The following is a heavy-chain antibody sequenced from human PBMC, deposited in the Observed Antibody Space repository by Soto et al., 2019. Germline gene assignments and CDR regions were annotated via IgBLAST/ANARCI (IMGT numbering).Heavy chain of an antibody. D-gene: IGHD2-2*02. CDR2: IIPILGIA. Sequence: AVKVSCKASGGTFSTYTISWVRQAPGQGLEWMGRIIPILGIAHYAQKFQGRVTITRDTSASTAYMELSSLRSEDTAVYYCAKSATVPAAIAYWGQGTLVTVSS. J-gene: IGHJ4*02. CDR3: AKSATVPAAIAY. V-gene: IGHV1-69*02. CDR1: GGTFSTYT.